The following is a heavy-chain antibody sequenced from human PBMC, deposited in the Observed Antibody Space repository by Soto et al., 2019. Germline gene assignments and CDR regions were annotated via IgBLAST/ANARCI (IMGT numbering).Heavy chain of an antibody. V-gene: IGHV4-59*01. Sequence: PSETLSLTCTVSGASISSSSWSWIRQSPERGLEWIAYVYHTGATNYNPSLKSRVTISLDTSKGQFSLNLTSLTTADTAVYFCARGGNRYSNVASGVGGFDFWGQGSLVTVPQ. CDR1: GASISSSS. CDR3: ARGGNRYSNVASGVGGFDF. D-gene: IGHD5-12*01. J-gene: IGHJ4*02. CDR2: VYHTGAT.